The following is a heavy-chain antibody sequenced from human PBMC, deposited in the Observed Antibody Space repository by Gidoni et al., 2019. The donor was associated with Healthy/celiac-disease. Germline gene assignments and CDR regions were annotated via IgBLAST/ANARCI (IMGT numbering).Heavy chain of an antibody. CDR3: ARASGYSGGLFDY. Sequence: QVQLVQSGAAVKKPGASVQVSCKASGYTFTGYYMHWVRQAPGQGLEWMGWINPNSGGTNYAQKFQGWVTMTRDTSISTAYMELSRLRSDDTAVYYCARASGYSGGLFDYWGQGTLVTVSS. CDR2: INPNSGGT. V-gene: IGHV1-2*04. CDR1: GYTFTGYY. D-gene: IGHD6-13*01. J-gene: IGHJ4*02.